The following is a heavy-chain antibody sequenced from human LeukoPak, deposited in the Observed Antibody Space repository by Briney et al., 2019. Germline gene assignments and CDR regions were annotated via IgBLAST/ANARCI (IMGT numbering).Heavy chain of an antibody. CDR1: GGSISSSSYY. D-gene: IGHD1-26*01. CDR3: ASIGETYSGSYKYYYYYMDV. CDR2: IYYSGST. Sequence: SETLSLTCTVSGGSISSSSYYWGWIRQPPGKGLEWIGSIYYSGSTYYNPSLKSRVTISVDTSKNQFSLKLSSVTAADTAVYYCASIGETYSGSYKYYYYYMDVWGKGTTVTVSS. V-gene: IGHV4-39*01. J-gene: IGHJ6*03.